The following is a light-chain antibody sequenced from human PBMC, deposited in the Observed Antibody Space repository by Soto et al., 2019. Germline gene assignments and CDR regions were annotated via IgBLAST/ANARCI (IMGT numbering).Light chain of an antibody. CDR2: GAS. Sequence: EVVLTQSPGTLSLSPGERATLSCRASQTVSSNHLIWYQQKPGQAPTLLIYGASSRATGIPDRFSGSASGTDFTLTISRLEPEDFAVYYCQQYGSSHTFGQGTRLEIK. J-gene: IGKJ5*01. V-gene: IGKV3-20*01. CDR3: QQYGSSHT. CDR1: QTVSSNH.